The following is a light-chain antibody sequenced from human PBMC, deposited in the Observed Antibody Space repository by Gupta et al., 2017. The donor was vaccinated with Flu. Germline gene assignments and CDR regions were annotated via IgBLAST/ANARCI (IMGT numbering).Light chain of an antibody. Sequence: IVLTQSPAILSLSPGERGTLSCKASQSVGLYLAWYQQKPGQAPRLLIYDTSTRATGIPARFGGSGSGTDFNLTLTSLEPDDFAMYYCQQRGNWPPHTFGGGTLVEI. CDR2: DTS. J-gene: IGKJ4*01. CDR1: QSVGLY. V-gene: IGKV3-11*01. CDR3: QQRGNWPPHT.